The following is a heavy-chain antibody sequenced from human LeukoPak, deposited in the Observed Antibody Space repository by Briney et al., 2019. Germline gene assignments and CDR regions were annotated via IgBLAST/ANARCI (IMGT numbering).Heavy chain of an antibody. Sequence: SQNLSLTCTVSGDSISSGSYYWSWIRQPAGKGLEWIGRIYTTGSTNYNPSLESRVTISVDTSKNQFSLRLSSVTAADTAVYYCARVGIQNWFDPWGQGTLVTVSS. CDR2: IYTTGST. D-gene: IGHD1-1*01. CDR3: ARVGIQNWFDP. J-gene: IGHJ5*02. V-gene: IGHV4-61*02. CDR1: GDSISSGSYY.